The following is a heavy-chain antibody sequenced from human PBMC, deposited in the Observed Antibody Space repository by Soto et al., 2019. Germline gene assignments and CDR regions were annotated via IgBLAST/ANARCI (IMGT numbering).Heavy chain of an antibody. V-gene: IGHV1-69*01. CDR3: ARDRGSQNWYFGV. Sequence: QVQLVQSGAEVKKPGSSVKVSCKASGDIFSSYPFSWVRQAPGQGLEGMGGIVPLLGTADYAQKFQDRVTITAEDSTSTVYMELSSLRSDDTAVYYCARDRGSQNWYFGVWGRGTLVSVSS. D-gene: IGHD3-10*01. CDR1: GDIFSSYP. J-gene: IGHJ2*01. CDR2: IVPLLGTA.